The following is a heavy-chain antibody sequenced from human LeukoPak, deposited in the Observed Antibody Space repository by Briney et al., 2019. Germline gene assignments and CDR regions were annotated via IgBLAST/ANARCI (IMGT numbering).Heavy chain of an antibody. D-gene: IGHD3-10*01. CDR2: IYPGDSDT. J-gene: IGHJ4*02. CDR3: ARHINPRFGELLPFDY. V-gene: IGHV5-51*01. CDR1: GYSFTSYW. Sequence: GESLKISCKGSGYSFTSYWIGWVRQMPGKGLEWMGIIYPGDSDTRYSPSFQGQVTILADKSISTAYLQWSSLKASDTAMYYCARHINPRFGELLPFDYWGQGTLVTVSS.